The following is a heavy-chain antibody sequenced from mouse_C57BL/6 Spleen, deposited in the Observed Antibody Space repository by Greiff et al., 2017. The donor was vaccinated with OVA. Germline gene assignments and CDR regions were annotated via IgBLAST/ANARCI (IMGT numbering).Heavy chain of an antibody. CDR2: IDPSDSAT. J-gene: IGHJ1*03. CDR3: AGSITTVVEGYFAV. Sequence: QVQLQQPGAELVRPGSSVKLSCKASGYTFTSYWMHWVKQRPIQGLEWIGNIDPSDSATPYNQTFKDQATLTVDKSYSTAYMQLSSLTSEDSAVYYCAGSITTVVEGYFAVWGTGTTVTVSS. V-gene: IGHV1-52*01. D-gene: IGHD1-1*01. CDR1: GYTFTSYW.